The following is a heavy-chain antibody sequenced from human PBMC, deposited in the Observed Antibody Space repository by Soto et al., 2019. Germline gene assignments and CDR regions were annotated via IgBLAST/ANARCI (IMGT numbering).Heavy chain of an antibody. CDR1: GFTFSSYW. CDR2: INSDGSST. J-gene: IGHJ5*02. CDR3: ASPVLYSSGWAAWFDP. Sequence: GGSLRLSCAASGFTFSSYWMHWVRQAPGKGLVWVSRINSDGSSTSYADSGKGRFTISRDNAKNTLYLQMNSLRADDTAVYYCASPVLYSSGWAAWFDPWGQGTLVTVSS. D-gene: IGHD6-19*01. V-gene: IGHV3-74*01.